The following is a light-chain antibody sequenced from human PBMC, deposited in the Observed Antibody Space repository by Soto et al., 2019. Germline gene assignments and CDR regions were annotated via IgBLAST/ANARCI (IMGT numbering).Light chain of an antibody. CDR1: QTISSY. CDR2: AAS. J-gene: IGKJ1*01. V-gene: IGKV1-39*01. Sequence: DIQMTQSPSSLSASVGDRVAITCRASQTISSYLNWYQQKPEKAPKLLIFAASSLQSGVPSRFSGSGSGTDFTLTISSLQPEDFATYYCHQSYSTPWTFGRGTKVEIK. CDR3: HQSYSTPWT.